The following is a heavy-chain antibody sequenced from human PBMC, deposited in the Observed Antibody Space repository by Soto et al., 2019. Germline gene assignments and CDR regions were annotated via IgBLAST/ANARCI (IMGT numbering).Heavy chain of an antibody. J-gene: IGHJ3*02. CDR3: ARVYYYGSGSYSAFDI. CDR2: INWNGGST. D-gene: IGHD3-10*01. V-gene: IGHV3-20*04. CDR1: GFTFDDYG. Sequence: PGGSLRLSCAASGFTFDDYGMSWVRQAPGKGLEWVSGINWNGGSTGYADSVKGRFTISRDNAKNSLYLQMNSLRAEDTALYYCARVYYYGSGSYSAFDIWGQGTMVTVSS.